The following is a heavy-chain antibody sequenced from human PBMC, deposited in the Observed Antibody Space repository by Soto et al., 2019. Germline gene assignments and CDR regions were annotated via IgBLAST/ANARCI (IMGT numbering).Heavy chain of an antibody. CDR3: ARVDNAAAGRHPPGNY. CDR2: ISSSSSYI. Sequence: PGGSLSLSCAASGFTFSSYSMNWVRPAPGKGLEWVSSISSSSSYIYYADSVKGRFTISRDNAKNSLYLQMNSLRAEDTAVYYCARVDNAAAGRHPPGNYWGQGTLVTVSS. V-gene: IGHV3-21*01. CDR1: GFTFSSYS. J-gene: IGHJ4*02. D-gene: IGHD6-13*01.